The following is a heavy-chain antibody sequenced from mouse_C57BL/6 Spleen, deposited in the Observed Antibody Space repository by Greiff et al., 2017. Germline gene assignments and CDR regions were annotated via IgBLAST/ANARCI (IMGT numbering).Heavy chain of an antibody. CDR2: INPNNGGT. J-gene: IGHJ4*01. CDR3: ARWDYYGSSYYAMDY. D-gene: IGHD1-1*01. Sequence: EVQLQQSGPELVKPGASVKMSCKASGYTFTDYNMHWVKQSHGKSLEWIGFINPNNGGTSYNQKFKGKATLTVNKSSSTAYMELRSLTSEDSAVYYCARWDYYGSSYYAMDYWGQGTSGTVSS. CDR1: GYTFTDYN. V-gene: IGHV1-22*01.